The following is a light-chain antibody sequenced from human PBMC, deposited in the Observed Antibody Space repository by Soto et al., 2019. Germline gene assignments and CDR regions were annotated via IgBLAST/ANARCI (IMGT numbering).Light chain of an antibody. CDR2: GAS. Sequence: EIVLTQSPGTLSLSPGERVTLSCRASQSVSSNFLAWYQQKPGQAPRLLIYGASNRAAGIPDRFSGSGSGTHFTLPISRLEPEDFAVYYCPQYSSARRAFGQGTKV. CDR3: PQYSSARRA. CDR1: QSVSSNF. V-gene: IGKV3-20*01. J-gene: IGKJ1*01.